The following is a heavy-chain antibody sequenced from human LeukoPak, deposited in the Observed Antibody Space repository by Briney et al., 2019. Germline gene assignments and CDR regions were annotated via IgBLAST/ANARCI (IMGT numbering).Heavy chain of an antibody. J-gene: IGHJ4*02. D-gene: IGHD3-3*01. V-gene: IGHV3-49*04. CDR3: TRWSGFNDY. Sequence: PGGSLRLSCAASGFTFGDYAMSWVRQAPGKGLEWVGFIRSKAYGGTTEYAASVKGRFTVSRDDSKSIAYLQMNSLKTEDTAVYYCTRWSGFNDYWGQGTLVTVSS. CDR2: IRSKAYGGTT. CDR1: GFTFGDYA.